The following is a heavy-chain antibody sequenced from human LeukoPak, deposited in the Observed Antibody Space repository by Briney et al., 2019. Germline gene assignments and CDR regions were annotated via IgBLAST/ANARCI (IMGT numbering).Heavy chain of an antibody. CDR2: MSSSGSTT. CDR1: GFIFDNCE. V-gene: IGHV3-48*03. CDR3: ARAGLLFYFDY. Sequence: GESLRLSCTASGFIFDNCEMNWVRQPPGKGLEWVAYMSSSGSTTYYAASVKGRFTISRDNARDSLFLQMNSLRVEDTAIYYCARAGLLFYFDYWGQGALVTVSS. D-gene: IGHD2/OR15-2a*01. J-gene: IGHJ4*02.